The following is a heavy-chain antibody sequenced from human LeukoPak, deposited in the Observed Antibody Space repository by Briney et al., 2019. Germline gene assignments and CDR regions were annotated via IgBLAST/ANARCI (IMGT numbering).Heavy chain of an antibody. V-gene: IGHV1-2*02. CDR1: GYTFTGYY. D-gene: IGHD3-9*01. Sequence: ASVKVSCKASGYTFTGYYMHWVRQAPGQGLEWMGWINPNSGGTNYAQKFQGRVTMTTDTSTSTAYMDLRSLRSDDTAVYYCASALYYDILTGYYPSKDAFDIWGQGTMVTVSS. CDR2: INPNSGGT. J-gene: IGHJ3*02. CDR3: ASALYYDILTGYYPSKDAFDI.